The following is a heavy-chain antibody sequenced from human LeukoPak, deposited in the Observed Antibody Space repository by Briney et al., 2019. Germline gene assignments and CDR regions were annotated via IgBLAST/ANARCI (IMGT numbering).Heavy chain of an antibody. V-gene: IGHV3-21*01. J-gene: IGHJ4*02. D-gene: IGHD3-22*01. CDR3: ARRGYYDSSGYDY. CDR1: GFSFSSYA. CDR2: ISGDSSDI. Sequence: GGSLRLSCAASGFSFSSYAMNWVRQAPGKELEWVSSISGDSSDIYYADSVKGRFTISRDNAKKSVYLQINRLRAEDTAIYYCARRGYYDSSGYDYWGQGTLVTVSS.